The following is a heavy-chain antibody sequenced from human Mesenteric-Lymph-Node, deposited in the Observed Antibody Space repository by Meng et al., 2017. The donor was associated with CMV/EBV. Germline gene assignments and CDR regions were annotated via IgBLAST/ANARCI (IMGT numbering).Heavy chain of an antibody. CDR1: GFIFSNYW. CDR3: AKVVTTTLRNGMDV. D-gene: IGHD3-22*01. Sequence: GGSLRLSCAASGFIFSNYWMHWVRQAPGKGLVWVSRISSDGSSTNYADSVKGRFIISRDDAKNTVYLQMNSLGAEDTALYYCAKVVTTTLRNGMDVWGQGTTVTVSS. J-gene: IGHJ6*02. V-gene: IGHV3-74*01. CDR2: ISSDGSST.